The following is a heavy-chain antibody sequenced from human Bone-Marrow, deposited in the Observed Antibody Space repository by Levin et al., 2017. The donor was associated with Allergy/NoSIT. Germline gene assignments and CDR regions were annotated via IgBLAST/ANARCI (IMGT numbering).Heavy chain of an antibody. V-gene: IGHV4-59*01. Sequence: LSQTLSLTCTVSGGSISGYYWSWIRQPPGKGLEWIGYIYYSGSTKYNPSLKSRVTISVDTSKNQFSLKLNSVTAADTAVYYCARDRTITTTGETYFDGMDVWGQGTTVTVSS. D-gene: IGHD7-27*01. CDR2: IYYSGST. CDR3: ARDRTITTTGETYFDGMDV. J-gene: IGHJ6*02. CDR1: GGSISGYY.